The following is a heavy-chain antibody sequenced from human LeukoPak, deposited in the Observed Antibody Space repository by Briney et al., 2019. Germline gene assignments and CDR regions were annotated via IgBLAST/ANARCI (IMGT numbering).Heavy chain of an antibody. J-gene: IGHJ4*02. CDR1: GYSFTSYW. Sequence: GESLKISCQASGYSFTSYWIGWVRQMPGKGLEWMGIIYPGDSDTRYSPSFQGQVTISADKSISTAYLQWSSLKASDTAMYYCARRAYYDSSGYYYGLDYWGQGTLVTVSS. D-gene: IGHD3-22*01. V-gene: IGHV5-51*01. CDR3: ARRAYYDSSGYYYGLDY. CDR2: IYPGDSDT.